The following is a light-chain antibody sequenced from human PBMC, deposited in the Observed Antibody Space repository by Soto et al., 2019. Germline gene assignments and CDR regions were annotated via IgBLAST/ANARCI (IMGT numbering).Light chain of an antibody. CDR3: QQYNTYWT. V-gene: IGKV1-5*01. Sequence: DIQMTQSPSTLSASVGDRVTITCRASQSIDRWLAWYQQRPGKAPELLIYDASILQGGVPSRFSGSGSGTEFTRSISSLQPGDFATYYCQQYNTYWTFGQGTQVE. J-gene: IGKJ1*01. CDR1: QSIDRW. CDR2: DAS.